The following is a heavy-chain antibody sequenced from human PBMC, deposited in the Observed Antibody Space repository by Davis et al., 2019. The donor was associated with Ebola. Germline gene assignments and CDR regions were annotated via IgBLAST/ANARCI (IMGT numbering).Heavy chain of an antibody. Sequence: AASVKVSCKASGYTFTSYAMNWVRQAPGQGLEWMGWVSGYNGNTKYAQKLQGRVTMTTDTSTSTAYMELSSLRSEDTAVYYCAREDIVVVVAAKGGYYYYGMDVWGKGTTVTVSS. CDR2: VSGYNGNT. J-gene: IGHJ6*04. V-gene: IGHV1-18*01. CDR1: GYTFTSYA. CDR3: AREDIVVVVAAKGGYYYYGMDV. D-gene: IGHD2-15*01.